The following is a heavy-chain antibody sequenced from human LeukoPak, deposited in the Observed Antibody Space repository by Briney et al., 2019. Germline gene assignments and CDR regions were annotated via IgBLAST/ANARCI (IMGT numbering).Heavy chain of an antibody. CDR2: IYYSGNT. V-gene: IGHV4-59*01. CDR1: GGSISPYY. CDR3: ARSTGTTMFIDY. Sequence: SETLSLTCTVSGGSISPYYWSWIRQPPGKGMEWLGYIYYSGNTDYNPSLKSRVAISVDTSKNQFSPKLSSVTAADTAVYYCARSTGTTMFIDYWGQGTLVTVSS. J-gene: IGHJ4*02. D-gene: IGHD3-10*02.